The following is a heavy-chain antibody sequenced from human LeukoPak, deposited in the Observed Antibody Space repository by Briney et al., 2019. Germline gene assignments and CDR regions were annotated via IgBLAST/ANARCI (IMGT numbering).Heavy chain of an antibody. CDR1: GGSISSYY. Sequence: SETLSLTCTVSGGSISSYYWSWIRQPAGKGLEWIGHIYNSGSTNYNPSLKGRVTMSVATSKNQFSLHLSSVTAADTPVYYCARSAFLVTAPGLYYFDYWGQGTLVAVSS. J-gene: IGHJ4*02. CDR3: ARSAFLVTAPGLYYFDY. D-gene: IGHD6-13*01. V-gene: IGHV4-4*07. CDR2: IYNSGST.